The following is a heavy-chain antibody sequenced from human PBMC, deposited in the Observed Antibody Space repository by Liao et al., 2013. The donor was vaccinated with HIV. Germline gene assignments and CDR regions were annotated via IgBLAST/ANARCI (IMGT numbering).Heavy chain of an antibody. CDR1: GGSISSSSYY. V-gene: IGHV4-39*07. CDR3: ARGPSPFWSGYYTDNWFDP. D-gene: IGHD3-3*01. Sequence: QVQLQESGPGLVKPSETLSLTCTVSGGSISSSSYYWGWIRQPPGKGLEWIGSIYYSGSTYYNPSLKSRVSISVDTSKNQFSLKLSSVTAADTAVYYCARGPSPFWSGYYTDNWFDPWGQGTLVTVSS. J-gene: IGHJ5*02. CDR2: IYYSGST.